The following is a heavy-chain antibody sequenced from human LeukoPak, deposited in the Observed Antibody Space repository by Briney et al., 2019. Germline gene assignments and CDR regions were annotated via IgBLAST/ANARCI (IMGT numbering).Heavy chain of an antibody. V-gene: IGHV3-7*01. Sequence: GGSLRLSCAPSGFPLSSYWMSWVRQAPGKGLEWVANIKQDGSEKYYVDSVKGRFTISRDNAKNSLYLQISSLRAEDTAVYYCARNAFDFWGQGTIVTVSS. CDR1: GFPLSSYW. CDR2: IKQDGSEK. CDR3: ARNAFDF. J-gene: IGHJ3*01.